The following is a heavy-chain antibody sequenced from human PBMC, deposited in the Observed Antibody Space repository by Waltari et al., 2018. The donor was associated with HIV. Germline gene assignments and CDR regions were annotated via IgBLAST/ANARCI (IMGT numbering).Heavy chain of an antibody. V-gene: IGHV4-34*01. CDR2: INHSGST. D-gene: IGHD3-22*01. Sequence: QVQLQQWGAGLLKPSETLSLTCAVYGGSFSGYYWSWIRQPPGKGLEWIGEINHSGSTNYNPSLKSRVTISVDTSKNQFSLKLSSVTAADTAVYYCARGRPYYYDSSGYYCFDYWGQGTLVTVSS. CDR3: ARGRPYYYDSSGYYCFDY. CDR1: GGSFSGYY. J-gene: IGHJ4*02.